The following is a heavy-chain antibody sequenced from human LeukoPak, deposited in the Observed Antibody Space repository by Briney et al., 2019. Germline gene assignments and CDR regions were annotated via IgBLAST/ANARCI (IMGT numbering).Heavy chain of an antibody. D-gene: IGHD3-10*01. V-gene: IGHV3-30*18. CDR2: ISYDGSDK. Sequence: QSGRSLRLSCAASGFTFSTYGMHWVRQAPGMGLEWVAVISYDGSDKYYGDSVKGRFTISRDNSKITLYLQMNSLRAEDTAVYYCAKVYYGSGSYFLYYHYYMDVWGKGTTVTVSS. CDR3: AKVYYGSGSYFLYYHYYMDV. J-gene: IGHJ6*03. CDR1: GFTFSTYG.